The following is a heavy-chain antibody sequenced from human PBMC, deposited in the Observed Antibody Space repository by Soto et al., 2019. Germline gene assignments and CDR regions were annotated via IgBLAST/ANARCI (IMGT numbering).Heavy chain of an antibody. D-gene: IGHD2-2*01. CDR2: INHSGST. CDR3: ARGSRVVVPAANWFDP. CDR1: GGSFGGYY. V-gene: IGHV4-34*01. J-gene: IGHJ5*02. Sequence: SETLSLTCAVYGGSFGGYYWSWIRQPPGKGLEWIGEINHSGSTNYNPSLKSRVTISVDTSKNQFSLKLSSVTAADTAVYYCARGSRVVVPAANWFDPWGQGTLVTVSS.